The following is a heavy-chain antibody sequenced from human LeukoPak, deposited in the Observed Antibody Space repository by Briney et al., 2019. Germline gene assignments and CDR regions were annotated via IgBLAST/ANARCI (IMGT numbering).Heavy chain of an antibody. CDR3: ARDRSPYSRNYYYYGMDV. Sequence: ASVKVSCKASGYTFTSYGISRVRQAPGQGLEWMGWISAYNGNTNYAQKLQGRVTMTTDTSTSTAYMELRSLRSDDTAVYYCARDRSPYSRNYYYYGMDVWGQGTTVTVSS. CDR2: ISAYNGNT. CDR1: GYTFTSYG. J-gene: IGHJ6*02. D-gene: IGHD6-13*01. V-gene: IGHV1-18*01.